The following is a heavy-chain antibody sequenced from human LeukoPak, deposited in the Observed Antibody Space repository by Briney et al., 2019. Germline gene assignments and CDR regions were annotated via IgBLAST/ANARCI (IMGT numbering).Heavy chain of an antibody. CDR2: IYYSGST. CDR3: ARRANSGFDAFDI. V-gene: IGHV4-59*01. D-gene: IGHD3-22*01. J-gene: IGHJ3*02. CDR1: GASISSYY. Sequence: PSETLSLTCTVSGASISSYYWSWIRQPPGKGLEWIGYIYYSGSTNCNPSLKSRVTISVDTSKNQFSLKLSSVTAADTAVYYCARRANSGFDAFDIWGQGTMVTVSS.